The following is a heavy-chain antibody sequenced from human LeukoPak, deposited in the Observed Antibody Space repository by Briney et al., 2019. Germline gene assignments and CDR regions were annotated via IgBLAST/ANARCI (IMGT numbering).Heavy chain of an antibody. Sequence: PSETLSLTCAVYGGSFSGYYWSWIRQPPGKGLEWIGEINHSGSTNYNPSLKSRVTISVDTSKNQFSLKLSSVTAADTAVYYCARERYSSGWYRSSGDWFDPWGQGTLVTVSS. D-gene: IGHD6-19*01. J-gene: IGHJ5*02. CDR1: GGSFSGYY. CDR2: INHSGST. V-gene: IGHV4-34*01. CDR3: ARERYSSGWYRSSGDWFDP.